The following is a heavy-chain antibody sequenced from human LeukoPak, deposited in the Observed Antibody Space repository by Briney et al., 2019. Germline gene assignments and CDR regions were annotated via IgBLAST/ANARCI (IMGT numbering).Heavy chain of an antibody. CDR1: GFTFSSYG. J-gene: IGHJ4*02. V-gene: IGHV3-33*01. CDR3: ARGDYSKVADY. D-gene: IGHD4-11*01. Sequence: GGSLRLSCAASGFTFSSYGMHWVRQAPGKGLEWVAVIWYDGSNKYYADSVKGRFTISRDNSKNTLYLQMNSLRAEDTAVYYCARGDYSKVADYWGQGTLVTVSS. CDR2: IWYDGSNK.